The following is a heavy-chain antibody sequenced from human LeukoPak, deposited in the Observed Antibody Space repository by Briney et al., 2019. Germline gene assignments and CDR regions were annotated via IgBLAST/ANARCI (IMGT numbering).Heavy chain of an antibody. Sequence: GGSLRLSCAASGFTFSSCAMSWVRQAPGKGPEWVSVISGSGGSTYYADSVKGRFTIARDNSKNTLYLQMNSLRAEDTAVYYCARTGIVAADPYYFDYWGQGTLVTVSS. V-gene: IGHV3-23*01. CDR3: ARTGIVAADPYYFDY. D-gene: IGHD6-13*01. CDR1: GFTFSSCA. CDR2: ISGSGGST. J-gene: IGHJ4*02.